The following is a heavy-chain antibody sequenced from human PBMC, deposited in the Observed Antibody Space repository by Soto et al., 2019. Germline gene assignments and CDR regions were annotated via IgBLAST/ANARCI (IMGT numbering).Heavy chain of an antibody. CDR3: AHHPYYGLGTYSFDC. CDR1: GFSLSTSGVG. Sequence: QITLKESGPTLVKPTQTLTLTCTFSGFSLSTSGVGVGWIRQPPGKALEWLAVIYWDYDKRYSSSLKSRLTLIKDTSKNQVVLTMTNMDPVDTATYYCAHHPYYGLGTYSFDCWGQGILVTVSS. D-gene: IGHD3-10*01. J-gene: IGHJ4*02. CDR2: IYWDYDK. V-gene: IGHV2-5*02.